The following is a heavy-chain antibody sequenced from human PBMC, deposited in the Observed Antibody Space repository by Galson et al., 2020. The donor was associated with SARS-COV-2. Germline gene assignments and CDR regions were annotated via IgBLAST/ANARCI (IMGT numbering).Heavy chain of an antibody. CDR2: INPSGGST. J-gene: IGHJ6*02. CDR1: GYTFTSYY. CDR3: ARDLTVVFSQDYYYGMDV. Sequence: ASVKVSCKASGYTFTSYYMHWVRQAPGQGLEWMGIINPSGGSTSYAQKFQGRVTMTRDTSTSTVYMELSSLRSEDTAVYYCARDLTVVFSQDYYYGMDVWGQGTTVTVSS. V-gene: IGHV1-46*01. D-gene: IGHD2-15*01.